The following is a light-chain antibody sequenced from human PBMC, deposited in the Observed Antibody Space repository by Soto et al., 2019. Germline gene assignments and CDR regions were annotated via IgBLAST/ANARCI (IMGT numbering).Light chain of an antibody. Sequence: QSVLTQPPSASGSPGQSVTISCAGTGSDVGSYNYVSWYQQHPGRAPKLMIYEVTKRPSGVPDRFSGSKSGNTASLTVSGLQAADEADHYCSSYAGSNNFPYVFGTGTKVTFL. CDR3: SSYAGSNNFPYV. J-gene: IGLJ1*01. CDR1: GSDVGSYNY. CDR2: EVT. V-gene: IGLV2-8*01.